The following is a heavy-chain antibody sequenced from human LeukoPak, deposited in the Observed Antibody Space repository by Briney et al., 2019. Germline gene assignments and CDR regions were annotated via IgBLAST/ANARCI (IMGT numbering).Heavy chain of an antibody. CDR1: GGTFSSYA. D-gene: IGHD6-6*01. CDR3: ARDLSIAARGTHDAFDI. V-gene: IGHV1-69*05. Sequence: GASVKVSCKASGGTFSSYAISWVRQAPGQGLEWMGGIIPIFGTANYAQKFQGRVTITTDESTSTAYMELSSLRSDDTAVYYCARDLSIAARGTHDAFDIWGQGTMVTVSS. J-gene: IGHJ3*02. CDR2: IIPIFGTA.